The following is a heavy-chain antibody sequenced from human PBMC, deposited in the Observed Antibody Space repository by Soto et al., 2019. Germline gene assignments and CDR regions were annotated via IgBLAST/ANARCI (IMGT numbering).Heavy chain of an antibody. Sequence: SETLSLTCTVSGGSISSGDYYWSWIRQHPGKGLEWIGYIIYSGSTNYNPALKSRVTISVDTSKSQFSLKLSSVTAADTAVYYCAKDSGYNYGYFRWFDPWGQGTLVTVPQ. D-gene: IGHD5-18*01. CDR3: AKDSGYNYGYFRWFDP. CDR2: IIYSGST. CDR1: GGSISSGDYY. J-gene: IGHJ5*02. V-gene: IGHV4-61*08.